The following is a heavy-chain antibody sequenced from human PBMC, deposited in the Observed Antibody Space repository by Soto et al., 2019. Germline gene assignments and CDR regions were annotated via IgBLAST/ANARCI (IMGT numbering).Heavy chain of an antibody. CDR3: ARRWGTSFDF. V-gene: IGHV4-4*02. D-gene: IGHD7-27*01. CDR2: IHHSGAT. CDR1: GDSITGDNW. J-gene: IGHJ4*02. Sequence: SETLSLTCAVSGDSITGDNWWSWVRQPPGKGLEWIGEIHHSGATNYNPSLKSRVTISVDTSKNQFSLKLSSVTAADTAVYYCARRWGTSFDFWGQGTLVTVSS.